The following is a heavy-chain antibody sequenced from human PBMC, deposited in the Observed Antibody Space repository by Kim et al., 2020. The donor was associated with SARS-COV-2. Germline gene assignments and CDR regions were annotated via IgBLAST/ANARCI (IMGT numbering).Heavy chain of an antibody. CDR2: INTNTGNP. Sequence: ASVKVSCKASGYTFTSYAMNWVRQAPGQGLEWMGWINTNTGNPTYAQGFTGRFVFSLDTSVSTAYLQISSLKAEDTAVYYCARGSTYYYGSGSHWFDPWGQGTLVTVSS. D-gene: IGHD3-10*01. CDR1: GYTFTSYA. V-gene: IGHV7-4-1*02. J-gene: IGHJ5*02. CDR3: ARGSTYYYGSGSHWFDP.